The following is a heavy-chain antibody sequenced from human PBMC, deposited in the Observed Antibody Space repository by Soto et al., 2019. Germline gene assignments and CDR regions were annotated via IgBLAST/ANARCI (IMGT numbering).Heavy chain of an antibody. CDR1: GFTFSSYG. CDR3: AREGASVELRDYYYYMDV. D-gene: IGHD1-7*01. V-gene: IGHV3-33*01. CDR2: IWYDGSNK. Sequence: GWSLRLSCAASGFTFSSYGMHWVRQAPGKGLEWVAVIWYDGSNKYYADSVKGRFTISRDNSKNTLYLQMNSLRAEDTAVYYCAREGASVELRDYYYYMDVWGKGTTVTVSS. J-gene: IGHJ6*03.